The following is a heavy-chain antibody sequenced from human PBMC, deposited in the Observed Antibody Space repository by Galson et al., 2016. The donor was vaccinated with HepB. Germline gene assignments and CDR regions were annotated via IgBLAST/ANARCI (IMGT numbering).Heavy chain of an antibody. Sequence: SLRLSCAASGFTFSSYGMTWVRQAPGKRLEWAAGISGDGATTYYADSVRGRFTISRDISKNTLYLHMNSLRVEDAAIYYCAKAGCGNCYSPDSWGQGTLVTVSS. CDR1: GFTFSSYG. J-gene: IGHJ4*02. CDR3: AKAGCGNCYSPDS. V-gene: IGHV3-23*01. D-gene: IGHD2-21*02. CDR2: ISGDGATT.